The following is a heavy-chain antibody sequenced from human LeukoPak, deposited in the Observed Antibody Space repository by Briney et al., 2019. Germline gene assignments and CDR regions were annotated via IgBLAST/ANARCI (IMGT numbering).Heavy chain of an antibody. Sequence: PSETLSLTCTVSGGSISSSNYNWGWIRQPPGKGLEWVGSTYYSGSTYYNPSLKSRVTISVDTSKNQFSLKLSSVTPADTAVYYCARLGDSYATDYWGQGTLVTVSS. J-gene: IGHJ4*02. CDR2: TYYSGST. CDR1: GGSISSSNYN. V-gene: IGHV4-39*01. CDR3: ARLGDSYATDY. D-gene: IGHD5-18*01.